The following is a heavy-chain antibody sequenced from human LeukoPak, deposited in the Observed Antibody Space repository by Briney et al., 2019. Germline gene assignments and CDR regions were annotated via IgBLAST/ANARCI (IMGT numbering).Heavy chain of an antibody. CDR1: GFTVSSNY. Sequence: GGSLRLSCAASGFTVSSNYMSWVRQAPGKGLEWVSSISSSSSYIYYADSVKGRFTISRDNAKNSLYLQMNSLRAEDTAVYYCAREDYSNYAFDYWGQGTLVTVSS. CDR2: ISSSSSYI. V-gene: IGHV3-21*01. CDR3: AREDYSNYAFDY. D-gene: IGHD4-11*01. J-gene: IGHJ4*02.